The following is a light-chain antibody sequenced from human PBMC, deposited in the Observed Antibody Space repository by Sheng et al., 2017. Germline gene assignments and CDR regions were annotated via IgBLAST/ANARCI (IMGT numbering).Light chain of an antibody. Sequence: IVMTQSPDSLAVSLGERATINCKSSQSVLYTPNNKNYLAWYQQKPGQPPKLLIYWASTRESGVPDRFSGSGSGTDFTLTISSLQAEDVAVYYCQQYLNTSPTFGQGTKVEIK. J-gene: IGKJ1*01. V-gene: IGKV4-1*01. CDR3: QQYLNTSPT. CDR2: WAS. CDR1: QSVLYTPNNKNY.